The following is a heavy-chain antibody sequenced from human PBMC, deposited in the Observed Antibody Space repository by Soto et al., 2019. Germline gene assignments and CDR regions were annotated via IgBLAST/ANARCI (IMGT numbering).Heavy chain of an antibody. J-gene: IGHJ3*02. CDR3: ARADGGDSGSWDAFDI. V-gene: IGHV4-34*01. D-gene: IGHD1-26*01. Sequence: ETLSLTCAVYGGSFSGYYWSWIRQPPGKGLEWIGEINHSGSTNYNPSLKSRVTISVDTSKNQFSLKLSSVTAADTAVYYCARADGGDSGSWDAFDIWGQGTMVTVSS. CDR1: GGSFSGYY. CDR2: INHSGST.